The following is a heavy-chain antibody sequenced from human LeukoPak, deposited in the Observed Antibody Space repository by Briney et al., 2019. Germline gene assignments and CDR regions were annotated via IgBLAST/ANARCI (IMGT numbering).Heavy chain of an antibody. Sequence: GGSLRLSCAASGFTFSSHAMSWVRQAPGKGLEWVSAISGSGGSTYYADSVKGRFTISRDNSKNTLYLQMNSLRAEDTAVYYCAKGMYSSSWYVAFDYWGQGTLVTVSS. V-gene: IGHV3-23*01. CDR2: ISGSGGST. CDR1: GFTFSSHA. CDR3: AKGMYSSSWYVAFDY. D-gene: IGHD6-13*01. J-gene: IGHJ4*02.